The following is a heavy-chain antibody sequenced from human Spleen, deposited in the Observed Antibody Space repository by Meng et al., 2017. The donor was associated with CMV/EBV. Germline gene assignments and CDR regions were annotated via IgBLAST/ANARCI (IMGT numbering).Heavy chain of an antibody. V-gene: IGHV3-73*01. Sequence: GESLKISCAASGFTFSGAAMHWVRQAPGKGLEWVGRIRSKGHNYAISYAASVSGRFTISSHDSRNMAYLQMNSLKTEDTAVYYCTRHDDPKYYDFWSGSGAFDIWGQGTMVTVSS. CDR3: TRHDDPKYYDFWSGSGAFDI. CDR1: GFTFSGAA. D-gene: IGHD3-3*01. J-gene: IGHJ3*02. CDR2: IRSKGHNYAI.